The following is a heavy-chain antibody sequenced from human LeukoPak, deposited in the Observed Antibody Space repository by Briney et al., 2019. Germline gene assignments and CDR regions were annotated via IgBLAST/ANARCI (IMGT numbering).Heavy chain of an antibody. CDR1: GFTFSSYA. CDR2: ISGSGGST. J-gene: IGHJ4*02. D-gene: IGHD3-3*01. V-gene: IGHV3-23*01. Sequence: PGGSLRLSCAASGFTFSSYAMSCGRQAPGKGLEWVSAISGSGGSTYYADSVKGRFTISRDNSKNTLYLQMNSLRAEDTAVYYCAKVAPTYYDFWSGYYMDYWGQGTLVTVSS. CDR3: AKVAPTYYDFWSGYYMDY.